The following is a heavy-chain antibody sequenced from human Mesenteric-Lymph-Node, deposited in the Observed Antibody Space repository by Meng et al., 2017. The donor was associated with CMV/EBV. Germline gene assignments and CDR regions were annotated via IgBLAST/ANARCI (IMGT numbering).Heavy chain of an antibody. J-gene: IGHJ3*02. CDR1: GYSFANNW. CDR2: TFLGDSDT. D-gene: IGHD2-2*02. V-gene: IGHV5-51*01. CDR3: ARLRGCSSTTCYRLHDAFDI. Sequence: GESLKISCQASGYSFANNWIAWVRQMPGKGLEWMGITFLGDSDTRYSPSFQGQVTISADRSISTVYLQWRSLKASDTAMYYCARLRGCSSTTCYRLHDAFDIWGQGTLVTV.